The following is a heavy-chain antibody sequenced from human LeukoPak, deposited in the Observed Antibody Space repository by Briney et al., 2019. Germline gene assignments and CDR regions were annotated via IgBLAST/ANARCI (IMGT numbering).Heavy chain of an antibody. CDR2: IYNSVRT. CDR3: VRDLVATIDHYYYGMDV. Sequence: SETLSLTCIVSGGSVSSGSYYWSWIRQPPGKGLEWIGYIYNSVRTKYNPSLKSRVTISVDTSKNQLSLKLSSVTAADTAVYFCVRDLVATIDHYYYGMDVWGQGTTVTVSS. D-gene: IGHD5-12*01. CDR1: GGSVSSGSYY. J-gene: IGHJ6*02. V-gene: IGHV4-61*01.